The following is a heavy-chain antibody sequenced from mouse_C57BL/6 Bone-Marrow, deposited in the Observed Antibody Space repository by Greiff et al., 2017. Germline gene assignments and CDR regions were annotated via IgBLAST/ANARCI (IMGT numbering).Heavy chain of an antibody. V-gene: IGHV1-76*01. Sequence: QVQLQQSGAELVRPGASVKLSCKASGYTFTDYYINWVKQRPGQGLEWIARIYPGSGNTYYNEKFKGKATLTAEKSSSTAYMQLSSLTSEDSAVYFCAIYDGYYDAMDYWGQGTSVTVSS. J-gene: IGHJ4*01. CDR1: GYTFTDYY. D-gene: IGHD2-3*01. CDR2: IYPGSGNT. CDR3: AIYDGYYDAMDY.